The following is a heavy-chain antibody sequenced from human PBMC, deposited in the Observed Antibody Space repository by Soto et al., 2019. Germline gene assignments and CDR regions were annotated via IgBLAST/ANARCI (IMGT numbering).Heavy chain of an antibody. J-gene: IGHJ3*02. V-gene: IGHV1-2*04. CDR3: ARVEDIVATIGAFDI. D-gene: IGHD5-12*01. Sequence: QVQLVQSGAEVKKPGASVKVSCKASGYTFTGYYMHWVRQAPGQGLEWMGWINPNSGGTNYAQKFQGWVTMTRAKSVSTAYMELSRLRSDDTAVYYCARVEDIVATIGAFDIWGQGTMVTVSS. CDR1: GYTFTGYY. CDR2: INPNSGGT.